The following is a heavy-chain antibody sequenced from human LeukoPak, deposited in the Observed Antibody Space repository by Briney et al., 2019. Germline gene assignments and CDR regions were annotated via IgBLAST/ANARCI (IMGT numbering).Heavy chain of an antibody. V-gene: IGHV3-33*01. D-gene: IGHD2-15*01. J-gene: IGHJ4*02. CDR2: IWYDGSNK. CDR3: ARAVGPFDY. CDR1: GFIFNTYG. Sequence: AGGSLRLSCAASGFIFNTYGMHWVRQAPGKGLEWVAVIWYDGSNKYYADSVRGRFTISRDNSKNTLYLQMNSLRVEDTAVYYCARAVGPFDYWGQGTLVTVSS.